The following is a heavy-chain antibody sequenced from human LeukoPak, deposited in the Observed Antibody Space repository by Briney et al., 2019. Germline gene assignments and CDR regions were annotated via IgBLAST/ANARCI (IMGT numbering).Heavy chain of an antibody. Sequence: PSETLSLTCTVSGGSISSYYWGWIRQPPGKGLEWIGYIYYSGSTNYNPSLKSRVTISVDTSRNQFSLKLSSVNAADTAVYYCARNEVGLRYFRPKEGSYAFDVWGQGTMVTVSS. CDR3: ARNEVGLRYFRPKEGSYAFDV. D-gene: IGHD3-9*01. J-gene: IGHJ3*01. CDR1: GGSISSYY. V-gene: IGHV4-59*01. CDR2: IYYSGST.